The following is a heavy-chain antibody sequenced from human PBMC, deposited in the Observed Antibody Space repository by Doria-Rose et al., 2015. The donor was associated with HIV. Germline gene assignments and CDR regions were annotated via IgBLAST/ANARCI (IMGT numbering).Heavy chain of an antibody. CDR3: ARIKSSRWYHKYYFDF. J-gene: IGHJ4*02. Sequence: QITLKESGPALVKPTETLTLTCTVSGVSLSSPGMGVSWIRQPPGKALEWLANIFSDDERSYKTSLKSRLTISRGTFKSQVVLTMTDMDPVDTATYYCARIKSSRWYHKYYFDFWGQGTLVIVPA. D-gene: IGHD6-13*01. CDR2: IFSDDER. V-gene: IGHV2-26*01. CDR1: GVSLSSPGMG.